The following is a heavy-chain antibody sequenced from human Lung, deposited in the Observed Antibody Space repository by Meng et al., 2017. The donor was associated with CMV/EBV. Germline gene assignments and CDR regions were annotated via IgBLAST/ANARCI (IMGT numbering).Heavy chain of an antibody. D-gene: IGHD3-22*01. CDR2: ISYDGDKK. CDR1: GYSFGNYA. Sequence: SXVGSGYSFGNYAMHWVRQAPGKGLEWVAVISYDGDKKFYTDSVKGRFTISRDNSKNTLILQMNSLRTEDTAVYYCARVYYDSTNYYFSFGYWCQGTLVTVSS. V-gene: IGHV3-30*03. CDR3: ARVYYDSTNYYFSFGY. J-gene: IGHJ4*02.